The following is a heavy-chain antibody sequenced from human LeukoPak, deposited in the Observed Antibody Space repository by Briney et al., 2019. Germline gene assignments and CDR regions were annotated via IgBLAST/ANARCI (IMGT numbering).Heavy chain of an antibody. CDR2: ISGSGGST. D-gene: IGHD3-10*01. Sequence: GGSLRPSCAASGFTFSSYAMSWVRQAPGKGLEWVSAISGSGGSTYYADSVKGRFTISRDNAKNSLYLQMNSLRAEDTAVYYCARGHRYDAFDIWGQGTMVTVSS. V-gene: IGHV3-23*01. J-gene: IGHJ3*02. CDR3: ARGHRYDAFDI. CDR1: GFTFSSYA.